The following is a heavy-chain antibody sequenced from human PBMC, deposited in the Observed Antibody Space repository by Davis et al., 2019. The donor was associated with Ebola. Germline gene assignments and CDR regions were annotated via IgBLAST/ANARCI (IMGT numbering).Heavy chain of an antibody. D-gene: IGHD3-22*01. CDR2: IYFSGST. CDR3: ARLPALGSYYYDSTGYYIDY. J-gene: IGHJ4*02. CDR1: GGSIYSGSYY. V-gene: IGHV4-39*01. Sequence: SETLSLTCSVSGGSIYSGSYYWGWIRQPPGKGLEWIGTIYFSGSTYYNPSLKSRVTISVDTSTNQFSLKLSSVTAADTAVFYCARLPALGSYYYDSTGYYIDYWGQGTLVTVSS.